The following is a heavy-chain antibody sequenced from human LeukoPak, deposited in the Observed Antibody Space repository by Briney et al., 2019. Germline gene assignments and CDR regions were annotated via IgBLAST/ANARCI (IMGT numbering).Heavy chain of an antibody. D-gene: IGHD2-21*02. V-gene: IGHV4-34*01. CDR1: GGSFSGYY. Sequence: SETLSLTCAVYGGSFSGYYWSWIRQPPGKGLEWIGEINHSGSTNYNPSLKSRVTISVDTSKNQFSLKLSSVTAADTAVYYCARDRVVVTANVYYGMDVWGQGTTVTVSS. CDR3: ARDRVVVTANVYYGMDV. CDR2: INHSGST. J-gene: IGHJ6*02.